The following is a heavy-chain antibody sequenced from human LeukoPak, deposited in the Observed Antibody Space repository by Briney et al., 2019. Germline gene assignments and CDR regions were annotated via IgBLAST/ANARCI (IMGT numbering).Heavy chain of an antibody. Sequence: GGSLRLSCAASGFTFSSYAMSWVRQAPGKGLEWVSAISGSGGSTYYADSVKGRFTISRDNSKNTLYLQMNSLRAEDTAVYYCAKQIAVAGRYYYYYYYMDVWGKGTTVTVFS. CDR3: AKQIAVAGRYYYYYYYMDV. D-gene: IGHD6-19*01. CDR2: ISGSGGST. V-gene: IGHV3-23*01. J-gene: IGHJ6*03. CDR1: GFTFSSYA.